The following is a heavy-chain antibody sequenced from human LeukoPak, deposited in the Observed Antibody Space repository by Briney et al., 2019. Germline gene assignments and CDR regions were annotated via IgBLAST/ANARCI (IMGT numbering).Heavy chain of an antibody. CDR3: ARTTPWGVGATEFDY. J-gene: IGHJ4*02. V-gene: IGHV3-74*01. D-gene: IGHD1-26*01. CDR1: GFTFSSYW. Sequence: GGSLRLSCAASGFTFSSYWMHWVRQAPGKGLVWVSRINSDGSRTRYADSVKGRFTISRDNAKNTLYLQMNSLRAEDTAVFYCARTTPWGVGATEFDYWGRGTLVTVSS. CDR2: INSDGSRT.